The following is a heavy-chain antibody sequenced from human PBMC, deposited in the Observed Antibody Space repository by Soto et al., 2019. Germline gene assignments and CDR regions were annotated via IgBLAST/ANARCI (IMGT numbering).Heavy chain of an antibody. V-gene: IGHV3-15*07. D-gene: IGHD3-22*01. Sequence: PGGSLRLSCAASGFTFSNAWINWVRQAPGKGLEWVGRIKSKTDGGTXXXXXXXXXXXXXSXXXSKNMVYLQMNSLKTEDTGIXXXXXXSYSTMIVVRFDYWGHGTLVTVSS. J-gene: IGHJ4*01. CDR1: GFTFSNAW. CDR2: IKSKTDGGTX. CDR3: XXXSYSTMIVVRFDY.